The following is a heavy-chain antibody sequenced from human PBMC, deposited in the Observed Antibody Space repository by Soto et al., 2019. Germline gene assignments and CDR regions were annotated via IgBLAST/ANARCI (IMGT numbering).Heavy chain of an antibody. V-gene: IGHV1-2*02. CDR1: GYTFTGYY. CDR2: INPNSGGT. CDR3: ARDRRGTGYYYGSGSYFAWFDP. D-gene: IGHD3-10*01. Sequence: ASVKVSCKASGYTFTGYYMHWVRQAPGQGLEWMGWINPNSGGTNYAQKFQGRVTMTRDTSISTAYMELSRLRSDDTAVYYCARDRRGTGYYYGSGSYFAWFDPWGQGTLVTVSS. J-gene: IGHJ5*02.